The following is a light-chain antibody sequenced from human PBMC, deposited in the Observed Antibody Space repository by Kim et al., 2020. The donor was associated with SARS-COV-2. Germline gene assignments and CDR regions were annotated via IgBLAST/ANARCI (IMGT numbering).Light chain of an antibody. J-gene: IGKJ4*01. V-gene: IGKV1-12*01. Sequence: ASVGDRVTLTCRASQGISSWLVWYQQKPGKAPNLLIYAASSLQSGVPSRFSGSGSGTDFTLTISSLQPEDFATYYCQQANSFPVTFGGGTKVDIK. CDR1: QGISSW. CDR3: QQANSFPVT. CDR2: AAS.